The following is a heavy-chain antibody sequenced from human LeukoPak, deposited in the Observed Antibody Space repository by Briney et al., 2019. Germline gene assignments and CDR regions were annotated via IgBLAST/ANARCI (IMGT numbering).Heavy chain of an antibody. CDR1: GFTFSSYA. D-gene: IGHD2-2*01. CDR2: IWYDGSNK. J-gene: IGHJ4*02. V-gene: IGHV3-33*08. Sequence: PGGSLRLSCAASGFTFSSYAMHWVRQAPGKGLEWVAVIWYDGSNKYYADSVKGRFTISRDNSKNTLYLQMNSLRAEDTAVYYCARGPIYTAAPDYWGQGTLVTVSS. CDR3: ARGPIYTAAPDY.